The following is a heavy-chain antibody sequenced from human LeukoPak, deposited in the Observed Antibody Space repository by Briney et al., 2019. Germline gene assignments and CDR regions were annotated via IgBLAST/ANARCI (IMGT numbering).Heavy chain of an antibody. CDR3: ARDLVGDV. D-gene: IGHD6-6*01. CDR1: GFTLNNYI. Sequence: SGGSLRLSCAASGFTLNNYIMKWVRQAPGRGLEWVSYISSTTTYIYYADSVKGRFTISRDNAKNSLYLQMNSLRAEDTAVYYCARDLVGDVWGQGTTVTVSS. V-gene: IGHV3-21*01. J-gene: IGHJ6*02. CDR2: ISSTTTYI.